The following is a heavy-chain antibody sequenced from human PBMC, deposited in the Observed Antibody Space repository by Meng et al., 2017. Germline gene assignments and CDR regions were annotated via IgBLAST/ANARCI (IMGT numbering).Heavy chain of an antibody. J-gene: IGHJ4*02. D-gene: IGHD7-27*01. Sequence: QLPLMESRPTLVKPTQTSTLTCTFYGFSLSTGGVGVGWLRPPPGKALEWLALIYWDDDTRYSPSLKSRLSITKDTSKNQVFLTMTNMDPVDTATYYCAHRSSAWAFDSWGQGTLVTVSS. CDR2: IYWDDDT. V-gene: IGHV2-5*02. CDR1: GFSLSTGGVG. CDR3: AHRSSAWAFDS.